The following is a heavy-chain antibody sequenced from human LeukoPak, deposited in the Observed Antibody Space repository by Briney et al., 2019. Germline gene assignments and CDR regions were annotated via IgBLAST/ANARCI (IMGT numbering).Heavy chain of an antibody. Sequence: GGSLRLSCAASGFTFSDYGMHWVRQAPGKGLEWVAVISYDGKNQYYADSVKGRFTISRDSSKNTLYLQMNSLRVEDTAVYYCAKSNGYCSGGNCYSNYWGQGTPVTVSS. V-gene: IGHV3-30*18. D-gene: IGHD2-15*01. CDR3: AKSNGYCSGGNCYSNY. J-gene: IGHJ4*02. CDR2: ISYDGKNQ. CDR1: GFTFSDYG.